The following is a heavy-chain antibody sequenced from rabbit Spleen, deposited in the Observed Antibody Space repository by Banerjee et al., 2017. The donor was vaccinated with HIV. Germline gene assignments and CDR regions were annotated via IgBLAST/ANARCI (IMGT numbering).Heavy chain of an antibody. J-gene: IGHJ3*01. CDR2: INAVTGKA. D-gene: IGHD6-1*01. V-gene: IGHV1S45*01. CDR1: GFSFGDRDV. CDR3: ASGADYAYGGYDL. Sequence: EQLVESGGGLVQPEGSLTLTCKASGFSFGDRDVMCWVRQAPGKGLEWIACINAVTGKAVYASWAKGRFTISKTSSTTVTLQMTSLTAADTATYFCASGADYAYGGYDLWGQGTLVTVS.